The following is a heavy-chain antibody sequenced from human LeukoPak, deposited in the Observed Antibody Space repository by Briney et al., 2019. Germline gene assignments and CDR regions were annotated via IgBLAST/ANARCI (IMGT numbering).Heavy chain of an antibody. V-gene: IGHV3-21*01. CDR3: ARGTQTLDYSNYADAFDI. CDR2: ISSRS. J-gene: IGHJ3*02. CDR1: GFTFSTYT. Sequence: GGSLRLSCAASGFTFSTYTMHWVRQAPGKGLEWVSSISSRSNYAGSVRGRFTISRDNAKNSLYLQMNSLRAEDTAVYYCARGTQTLDYSNYADAFDIWGQGTMVTVSS. D-gene: IGHD4-11*01.